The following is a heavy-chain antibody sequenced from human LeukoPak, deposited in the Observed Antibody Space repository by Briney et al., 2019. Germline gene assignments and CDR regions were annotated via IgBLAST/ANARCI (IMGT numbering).Heavy chain of an antibody. D-gene: IGHD1-1*01. Sequence: GESLKISCKSSGYSFTSYWIGWVRQMPGKGLEWMGIIYPGDSDTRYSPSFQGQVTISADNSISTAYLQWSSLKVSDTAMYYCARHLGPSFYNPFDYWGQGTLVTVSS. CDR3: ARHLGPSFYNPFDY. CDR1: GYSFTSYW. V-gene: IGHV5-51*01. CDR2: IYPGDSDT. J-gene: IGHJ4*02.